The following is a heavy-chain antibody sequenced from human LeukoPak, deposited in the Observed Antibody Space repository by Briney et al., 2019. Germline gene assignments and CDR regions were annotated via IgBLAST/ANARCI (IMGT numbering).Heavy chain of an antibody. CDR1: GFTFDDYA. D-gene: IGHD4-17*01. V-gene: IGHV3-9*01. J-gene: IGHJ6*02. CDR2: ISWNSGSI. CDR3: AKSRTVTPPFYGMDV. Sequence: GGSLRLSCAASGFTFDDYAMHWVRQAPGKGLEWVSGISWNSGSIGYADSVKGRFAIFRDNAKNSLYLQMNSLRAEDTALYYCAKSRTVTPPFYGMDVWGQGTTVTVSS.